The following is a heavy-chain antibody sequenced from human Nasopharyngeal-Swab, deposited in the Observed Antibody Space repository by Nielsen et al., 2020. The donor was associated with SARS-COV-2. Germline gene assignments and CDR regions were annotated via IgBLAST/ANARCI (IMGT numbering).Heavy chain of an antibody. CDR3: ARDTVHYGMDV. V-gene: IGHV4-61*01. D-gene: IGHD4-11*01. CDR2: IYYSGSS. J-gene: IGHJ6*02. CDR1: GGSVSSESYY. Sequence: SETLSLTCTVSGGSVSSESYYWTWVRQSPGKGLDWIGYIYYSGSSSYNPSLKSRVTISVDMSKNQSSLKLTSVTAADTAVYYCARDTVHYGMDVWGQGTTVTISS.